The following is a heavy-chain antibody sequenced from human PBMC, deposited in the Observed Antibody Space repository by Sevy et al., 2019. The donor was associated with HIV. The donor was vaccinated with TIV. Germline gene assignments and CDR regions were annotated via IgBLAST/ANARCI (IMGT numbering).Heavy chain of an antibody. V-gene: IGHV1-18*01. Sequence: ASVKVSCKASGYTFTSYGISWVRQAPGQGLEWMGWISVYNGNTNYAQKVQGRVTLTTETSTSTVYMELRSLRSDDTALYYCAIASGPTVGAYFDSWGQGTLVTVSS. D-gene: IGHD3-10*01. CDR2: ISVYNGNT. CDR1: GYTFTSYG. J-gene: IGHJ4*02. CDR3: AIASGPTVGAYFDS.